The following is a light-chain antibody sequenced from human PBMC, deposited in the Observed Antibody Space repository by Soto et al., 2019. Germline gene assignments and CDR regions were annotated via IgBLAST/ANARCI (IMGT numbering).Light chain of an antibody. Sequence: QSVLTQPPSASGTPGQRVTISCSGSSTNRESNTVTWYQQLPGTAPKLVIYSNYCRPSGVPDRFSGSTAGTSASLVIRGLQSEDEAEDYCAAWDDILNGYVFGGGTKGTVL. CDR2: SNY. V-gene: IGLV1-44*01. J-gene: IGLJ1*01. CDR1: STNRESNT. CDR3: AAWDDILNGYV.